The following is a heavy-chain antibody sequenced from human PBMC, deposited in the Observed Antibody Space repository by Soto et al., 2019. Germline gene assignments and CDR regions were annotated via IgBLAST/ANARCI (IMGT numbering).Heavy chain of an antibody. D-gene: IGHD3-16*01. CDR1: GYTFNTYG. CDR3: ARGRNWGARDFDY. V-gene: IGHV1-18*01. Sequence: WASVKVSCKASGYTFNTYGISWVRQAPGQGLEWMGWISAYNGHTDYAQKFQGRVTMTTDTPTSTTSMELRGLRSDDTAVYYCARGRNWGARDFDYWGQGTLVTVSS. J-gene: IGHJ4*02. CDR2: ISAYNGHT.